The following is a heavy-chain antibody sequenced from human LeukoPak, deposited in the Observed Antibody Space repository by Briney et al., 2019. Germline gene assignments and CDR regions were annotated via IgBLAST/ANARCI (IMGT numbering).Heavy chain of an antibody. CDR1: GYTFTSYD. CDR3: ARGFSGHGGYYFDY. V-gene: IGHV1-8*01. CDR2: MNPNSGNT. Sequence: GASVTVSCKASGYTFTSYDINWVRQATGQGLEWMGWMNPNSGNTGYAQKFQGRVTMTRNTSISTAYMELSSLRSEDTAVYYCARGFSGHGGYYFDYWGQGTLVTVSS. D-gene: IGHD5-12*01. J-gene: IGHJ4*02.